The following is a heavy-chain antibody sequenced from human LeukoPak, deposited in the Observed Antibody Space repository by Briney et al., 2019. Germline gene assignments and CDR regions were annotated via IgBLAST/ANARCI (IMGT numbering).Heavy chain of an antibody. Sequence: SETLSLTCAVYGGSFSGYYWSWIRQPPGKGLEWIGEINHSGSTNYNPSLKSRVTISVDTSKNQFSLKLSSVTAADTAVYYCARGLNRPYYYYMDVWGKGTTVTVSS. J-gene: IGHJ6*03. V-gene: IGHV4-34*01. D-gene: IGHD1-14*01. CDR1: GGSFSGYY. CDR3: ARGLNRPYYYYMDV. CDR2: INHSGST.